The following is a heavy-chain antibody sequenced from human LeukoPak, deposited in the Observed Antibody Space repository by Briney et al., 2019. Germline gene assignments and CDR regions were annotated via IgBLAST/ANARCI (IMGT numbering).Heavy chain of an antibody. CDR2: IYSGGST. Sequence: GGSLTLSCAASGFTVSNNYMRWVRQAPGKGLEWVSLIYSGGSTYHADSVKGRFTISRDNAKNSLYLQMNSLRAEDTAVYYCAKDSAYYYDSSGYYYDWGQGTLVTVSS. CDR1: GFTVSNNY. J-gene: IGHJ4*02. V-gene: IGHV3-66*02. D-gene: IGHD3-22*01. CDR3: AKDSAYYYDSSGYYYD.